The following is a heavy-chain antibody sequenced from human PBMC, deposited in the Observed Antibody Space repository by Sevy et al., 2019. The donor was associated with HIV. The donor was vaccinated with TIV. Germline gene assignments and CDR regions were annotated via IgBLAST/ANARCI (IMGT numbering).Heavy chain of an antibody. V-gene: IGHV1-18*01. Sequence: APVKVSCKASGYNFNTYGITWVRQAPGQGLEWVGWIGVNNGKTNYAARLQARISMTADTSTRTVYMELRTLTSDDTAMYFCARDSYYYDMHSSYRPPDYWGQGTLVTVSS. J-gene: IGHJ4*02. CDR2: IGVNNGKT. D-gene: IGHD3-22*01. CDR1: GYNFNTYG. CDR3: ARDSYYYDMHSSYRPPDY.